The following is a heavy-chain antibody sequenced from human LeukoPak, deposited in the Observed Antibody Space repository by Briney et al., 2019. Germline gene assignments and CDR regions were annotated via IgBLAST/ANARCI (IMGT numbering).Heavy chain of an antibody. V-gene: IGHV3-53*01. CDR3: ARGAAMVTGYFDY. CDR2: LYSGGST. Sequence: GGSLRLSCVASGFTVSNNYMTWVRQAPGKGLGYISALYSGGSTYYADSVKGRFTISRDNSKNTLYLQMNSLRAEDTAVYYCARGAAMVTGYFDYWGQGTLVTVSS. D-gene: IGHD5-18*01. CDR1: GFTVSNNY. J-gene: IGHJ4*02.